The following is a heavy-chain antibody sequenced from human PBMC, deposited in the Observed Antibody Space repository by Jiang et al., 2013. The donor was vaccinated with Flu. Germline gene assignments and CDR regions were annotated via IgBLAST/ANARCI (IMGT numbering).Heavy chain of an antibody. Sequence: RLSCAASGFTVSSNYMSWVRQAPGKGLEWVSVIYSGGSTNYADSVKGRFTISRDISKNTLYLQMNSLRAEDTAIYYCARGGVWVPYFDYWGQGTLVTVSS. J-gene: IGHJ4*02. D-gene: IGHD3-16*01. CDR3: ARGGVWVPYFDY. V-gene: IGHV3-53*01. CDR2: IYSGGST. CDR1: GFTVSSNY.